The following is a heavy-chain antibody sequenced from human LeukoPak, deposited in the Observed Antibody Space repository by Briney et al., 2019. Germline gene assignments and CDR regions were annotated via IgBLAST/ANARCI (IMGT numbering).Heavy chain of an antibody. J-gene: IGHJ6*03. V-gene: IGHV1-2*02. CDR2: INPNSGGT. Sequence: ASVKVSCKASGYTFTSYGISWVRQAPGQGLEGMGWINPNSGGTNYAQKFQGRVTMTRDTSISTAYMELSRLRSDDTAVYYCARDPEMATTQLAKYYYYYYMDVWGKGTTVTVSS. CDR3: ARDPEMATTQLAKYYYYYYMDV. CDR1: GYTFTSYG. D-gene: IGHD5-24*01.